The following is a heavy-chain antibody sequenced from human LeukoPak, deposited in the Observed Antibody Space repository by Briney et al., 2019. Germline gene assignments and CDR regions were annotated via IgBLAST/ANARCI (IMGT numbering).Heavy chain of an antibody. CDR3: ARDRDTAMGDAFDI. CDR2: ISSSSSYI. Sequence: NPGGSLRLSCAASGFTFSSYSMNWVRQAPGKGLEWVSSISSSSSYIYYADSVKGRFTISRDNAKNSLYLQMNSLRAEDTAVYYCARDRDTAMGDAFDIWGQGTMVTVSS. J-gene: IGHJ3*02. D-gene: IGHD5-18*01. CDR1: GFTFSSYS. V-gene: IGHV3-21*01.